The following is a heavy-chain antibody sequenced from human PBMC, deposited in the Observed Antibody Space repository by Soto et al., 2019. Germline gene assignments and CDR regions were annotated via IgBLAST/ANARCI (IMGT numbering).Heavy chain of an antibody. CDR2: IYYSGST. V-gene: IGHV4-59*08. CDR1: GGSISSYY. Sequence: SETLSLTCTVSGGSISSYYWSWIRQPPGKGLEWIGYIYYSGSTNYNPSLKSRVTISVDTSKNQFSLKLSSVTAADTAVYYCARGNSSGWLNWFDPWGQRTLVTVSS. CDR3: ARGNSSGWLNWFDP. D-gene: IGHD6-19*01. J-gene: IGHJ5*02.